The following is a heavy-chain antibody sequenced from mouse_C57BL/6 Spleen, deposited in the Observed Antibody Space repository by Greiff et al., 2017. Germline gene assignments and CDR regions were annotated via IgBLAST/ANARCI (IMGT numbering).Heavy chain of an antibody. CDR2: ISSGSSTI. D-gene: IGHD4-1*02. CDR1: GFTFSDYG. Sequence: DVKLVESGGGLVKPGGSLKLSCAASGFTFSDYGMHWVRQAPEKGLEWVAYISSGSSTIYYADTVKGRFTISRDNAKNTLFLQMTSLRSEDTAMYYCASVNWDGYAMDYWGQGTSVTVSS. J-gene: IGHJ4*01. V-gene: IGHV5-17*01. CDR3: ASVNWDGYAMDY.